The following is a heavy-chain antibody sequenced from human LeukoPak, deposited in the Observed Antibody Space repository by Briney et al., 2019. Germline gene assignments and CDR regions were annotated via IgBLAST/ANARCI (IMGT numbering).Heavy chain of an antibody. CDR3: ARGPDCSSTSCLDRYFDY. Sequence: SETLSLTCAVYGGSFSGYYWSWIRQPPGKGLEWIGEINHSGSTNYNPSLKSRVTISVDTSKNQFSLKLSSVTAADTAVYYCARGPDCSSTSCLDRYFDYWGQGTLVTVSS. CDR1: GGSFSGYY. D-gene: IGHD2-2*01. CDR2: INHSGST. V-gene: IGHV4-34*01. J-gene: IGHJ4*02.